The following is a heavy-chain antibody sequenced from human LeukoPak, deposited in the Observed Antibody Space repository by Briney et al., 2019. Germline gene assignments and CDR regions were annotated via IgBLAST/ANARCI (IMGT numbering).Heavy chain of an antibody. V-gene: IGHV4-59*01. Sequence: SETLSLTCTVSGGSISSYYWSWIRQPPGKGLEWIGYIYYSGSTNYNPSLKSRVTISVDTSKNQFSLKLSSVTAADTAVYYCARVKRVVITKDLWFGPWGQGTLATVSS. CDR2: IYYSGST. CDR1: GGSISSYY. CDR3: ARVKRVVITKDLWFGP. J-gene: IGHJ5*02. D-gene: IGHD3-22*01.